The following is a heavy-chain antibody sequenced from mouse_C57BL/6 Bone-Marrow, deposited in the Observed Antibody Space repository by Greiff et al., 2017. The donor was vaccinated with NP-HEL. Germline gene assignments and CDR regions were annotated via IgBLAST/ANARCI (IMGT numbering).Heavy chain of an antibody. CDR3: ARSDYDGDYFDY. Sequence: DVKLQESGPGLAKPSQTLSLTCSVTGYSITSDYWNWIRKFPGNKLEYMGYISYSGSTYYNPSFNRRISIIRDTSMNQYYLQLNSPSTEDTATYYCARSDYDGDYFDYWDPGPTLTVSS. J-gene: IGHJ2*01. CDR2: ISYSGST. CDR1: GYSITSDY. D-gene: IGHD2-4*01. V-gene: IGHV3-8*01.